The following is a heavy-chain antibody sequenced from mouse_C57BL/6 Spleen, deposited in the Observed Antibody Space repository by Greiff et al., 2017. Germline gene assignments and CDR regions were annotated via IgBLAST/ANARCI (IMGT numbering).Heavy chain of an antibody. Sequence: QVHVKQSGPGLVQPSQSLSITCTVSGFSLTSYGVHWVRQSPGKGLEWLGVIWSGGSTDYNAAFISRLSISKDNSKSQVFFKMNRLQADDTAIYYCARNAPYYGSSYAYAMDYWGQGTSVTVSS. CDR1: GFSLTSYG. CDR3: ARNAPYYGSSYAYAMDY. V-gene: IGHV2-2*01. D-gene: IGHD1-1*01. CDR2: IWSGGST. J-gene: IGHJ4*01.